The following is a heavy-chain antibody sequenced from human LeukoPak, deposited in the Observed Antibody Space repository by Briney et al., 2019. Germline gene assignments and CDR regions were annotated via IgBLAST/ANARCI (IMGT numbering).Heavy chain of an antibody. CDR3: ARVQSHGGWYAGDAFNF. CDR1: CYTFTSYG. CDR2: ISAYNGNT. V-gene: IGHV1-18*01. Sequence: ASVKVSCKASCYTFTSYGISWVRQAPGQGREWVGWISAYNGNTNYAQKLQGRVTLTTDTSTSTADMELRSLKSDDTAVYYCARVQSHGGWYAGDAFNFWGQGTMVIVSS. D-gene: IGHD6-19*01. J-gene: IGHJ3*01.